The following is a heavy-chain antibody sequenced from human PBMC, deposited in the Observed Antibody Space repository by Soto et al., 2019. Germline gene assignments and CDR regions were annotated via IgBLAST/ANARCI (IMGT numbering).Heavy chain of an antibody. J-gene: IGHJ5*02. V-gene: IGHV4-59*01. CDR2: IYYSGST. CDR1: GGSISSYY. Sequence: TSETLSLTCTVSGGSISSYYWSWIRQPPGKGLEWIGYIYYSGSTNYNPSLKSRVTISVDTSKNQFSLKLSSVTAADTAVYYCARVGGYDILTGYYSDPNWFDPWGQGTLVTVSS. CDR3: ARVGGYDILTGYYSDPNWFDP. D-gene: IGHD3-9*01.